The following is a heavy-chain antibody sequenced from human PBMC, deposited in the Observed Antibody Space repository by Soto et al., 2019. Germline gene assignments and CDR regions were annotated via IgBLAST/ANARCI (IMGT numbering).Heavy chain of an antibody. D-gene: IGHD1-26*01. Sequence: SETLSLTCAVSGYSITSGHYWGWIRQPPGKGLEWIGSIYHTGSTYYNPSLKRRLAISVDTSKNQFSLKLSSVTAADTAVYYCARVGFRGSYHYYFESWGQGTLVTVSS. V-gene: IGHV4-38-2*01. J-gene: IGHJ4*02. CDR3: ARVGFRGSYHYYFES. CDR2: IYHTGST. CDR1: GYSITSGHY.